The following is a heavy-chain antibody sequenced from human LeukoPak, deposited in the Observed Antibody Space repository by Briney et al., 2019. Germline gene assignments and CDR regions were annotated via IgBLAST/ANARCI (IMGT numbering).Heavy chain of an antibody. Sequence: ASVTVSCKASGYTFTGYYMHWVRQAPGQGLEWMGWINPNSGGTNYAQKFQGRVTMTRDTSISTAYMELSRLRSDDTAVYYCARDLEWLRPNYYYYYGMDVWGQGTTVTVPS. CDR2: INPNSGGT. J-gene: IGHJ6*02. V-gene: IGHV1-2*02. D-gene: IGHD5-12*01. CDR1: GYTFTGYY. CDR3: ARDLEWLRPNYYYYYGMDV.